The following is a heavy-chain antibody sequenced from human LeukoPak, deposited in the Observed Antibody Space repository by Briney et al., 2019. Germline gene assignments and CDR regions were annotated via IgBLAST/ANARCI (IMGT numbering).Heavy chain of an antibody. CDR2: IYYSGST. J-gene: IGHJ5*02. V-gene: IGHV4-30-4*08. CDR1: GGSISSGDYY. D-gene: IGHD3-3*01. Sequence: KASETLSLTCTVSGGSISSGDYYWSWIGQPPGKGLEWIGYIYYSGSTYYNPSLKSRVTISVDTSKNQFSLKLSSVTAADTAVYYCARGFHYDFWSGYFGRVWFDPWGQGTLVTVSS. CDR3: ARGFHYDFWSGYFGRVWFDP.